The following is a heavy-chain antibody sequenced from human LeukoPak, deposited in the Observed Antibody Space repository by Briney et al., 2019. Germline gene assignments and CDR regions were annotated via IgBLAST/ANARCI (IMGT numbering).Heavy chain of an antibody. CDR2: IWYDGSNK. CDR1: GFTFSSYA. J-gene: IGHJ3*02. V-gene: IGHV3-33*08. D-gene: IGHD3-10*01. CDR3: ARALRGGAFDI. Sequence: GRSLRLSCAAPGFTFSSYAMHWVRQAPGKGLEWVAVIWYDGSNKYYADSVKGRFTISRDNSKNTLYLQMNSLRAEDTAVYYCARALRGGAFDIWGQGTRVTVSS.